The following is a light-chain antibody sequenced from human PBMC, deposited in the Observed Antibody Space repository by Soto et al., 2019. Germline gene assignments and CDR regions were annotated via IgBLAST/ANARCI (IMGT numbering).Light chain of an antibody. CDR3: CSYAGSSGV. CDR1: TGPVTSDYY. Sequence: QTVVTQEPSLTVSPGGTVTLTCASSTGPVTSDYYPNWFQQKPGQAPRALIYSTTKKHSWTPARFSGSLLGGKAALTLSGVQPEDEADYYCCSYAGSSGVFGGGTKLTVL. V-gene: IGLV7-43*01. J-gene: IGLJ3*02. CDR2: STT.